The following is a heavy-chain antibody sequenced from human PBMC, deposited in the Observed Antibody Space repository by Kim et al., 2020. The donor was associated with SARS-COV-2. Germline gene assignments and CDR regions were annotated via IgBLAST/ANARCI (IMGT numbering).Heavy chain of an antibody. J-gene: IGHJ6*02. D-gene: IGHD2-2*01. V-gene: IGHV3-23*01. CDR1: GFTFSSYA. CDR3: AKSGYQLLVCYYYHGMDV. Sequence: GGSLRLSCAASGFTFSSYAMSWVRQAPGKGLEWVSSISGSGGSTYYADSLKGRFTISRDNSKNTLYLQMNSLRAEDTAVYYCAKSGYQLLVCYYYHGMDVWGQGNTDTVSS. CDR2: ISGSGGST.